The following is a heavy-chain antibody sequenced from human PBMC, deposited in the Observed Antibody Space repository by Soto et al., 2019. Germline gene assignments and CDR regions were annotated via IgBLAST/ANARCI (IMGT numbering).Heavy chain of an antibody. Sequence: GGSLRLSCAASGFTFSDYYMSWIRQAPGKGLEWVSYISSSSSYTNYADSVKGRFTISRDNAKNSLYLQMNSLRAEDAAVYYCARTPDCTNGVCSAGFDYWGQGTLVTVSS. V-gene: IGHV3-11*06. CDR1: GFTFSDYY. CDR3: ARTPDCTNGVCSAGFDY. J-gene: IGHJ4*02. CDR2: ISSSSSYT. D-gene: IGHD2-8*01.